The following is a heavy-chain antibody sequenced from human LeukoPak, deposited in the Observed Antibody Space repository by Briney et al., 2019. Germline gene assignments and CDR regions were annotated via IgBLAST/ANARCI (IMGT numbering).Heavy chain of an antibody. CDR1: GYTFTGYY. CDR3: ARVDVTGSGSYFTAFDY. CDR2: INPNSGGT. Sequence: ASVKVSCKASGYTFTGYYMHWVRQAPGQGLEWMGWINPNSGGTNYAQKFQGRVTMTRDASISTAYMELSRLRSDDTAAYYCARVDVTGSGSYFTAFDYWGQGTLVTVSS. D-gene: IGHD3-10*01. V-gene: IGHV1-2*02. J-gene: IGHJ4*02.